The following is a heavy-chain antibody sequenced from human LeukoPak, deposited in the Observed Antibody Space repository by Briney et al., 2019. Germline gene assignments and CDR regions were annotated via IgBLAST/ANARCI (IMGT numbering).Heavy chain of an antibody. Sequence: SETLSLTCAVSGYSISSGYYWGWIRQPPGKGLEWIGSIYHSGSTYYNPSLKSRVTISVDTSKNQFSLKLSSVTAADTAVYYCAISSWCANWFDPWGQGTLVTVSS. CDR3: AISSWCANWFDP. CDR1: GYSISSGYY. CDR2: IYHSGST. J-gene: IGHJ5*02. D-gene: IGHD6-13*01. V-gene: IGHV4-38-2*01.